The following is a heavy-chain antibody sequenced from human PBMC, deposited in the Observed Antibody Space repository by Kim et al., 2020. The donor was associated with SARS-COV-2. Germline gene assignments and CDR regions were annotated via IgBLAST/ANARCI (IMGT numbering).Heavy chain of an antibody. CDR3: ATPLALTVATRGGGC. CDR2: IHAGSGDT. CDR1: GYTFTSFA. Sequence: ASVKVSCKASGYTFTSFALDWVRQAPGQRLEWMGRIHAGSGDTRYAEKYHDRVTIARDTSASTAYMELSSLTSEDTAVYYCATPLALTVATRGGGCWGQGNLVIVSS. J-gene: IGHJ4*02. V-gene: IGHV1-3*01. D-gene: IGHD6-19*01.